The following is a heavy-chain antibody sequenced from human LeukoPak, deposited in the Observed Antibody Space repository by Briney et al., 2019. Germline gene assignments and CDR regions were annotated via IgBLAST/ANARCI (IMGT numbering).Heavy chain of an antibody. D-gene: IGHD3-10*01. J-gene: IGHJ6*03. CDR2: INPNSGGT. CDR1: GYTFTGYY. CDR3: ARVKYYGSGSYGYYYMDV. Sequence: ASVKVSCKASGYTFTGYYMHWVRQAPGQGLEWMGWINPNSGGTNYAQKFQGRVTMTRDTSISTAYMELSRLRSEDTAVYYCARVKYYGSGSYGYYYMDVWGKGTTVTVSS. V-gene: IGHV1-2*02.